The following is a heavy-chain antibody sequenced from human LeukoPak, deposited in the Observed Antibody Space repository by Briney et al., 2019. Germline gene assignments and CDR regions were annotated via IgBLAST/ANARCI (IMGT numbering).Heavy chain of an antibody. D-gene: IGHD5-12*01. Sequence: SVKVSCKASGGTFSSYAISWVRQAPGQGLEWMGGIIPIFGTANYAQKFQGRVTITADKSTSTAYMELSSLRSDDTAVYYCARVTVATTNYFDYWGQGTLVTVSS. CDR2: IIPIFGTA. CDR3: ARVTVATTNYFDY. CDR1: GGTFSSYA. J-gene: IGHJ4*02. V-gene: IGHV1-69*06.